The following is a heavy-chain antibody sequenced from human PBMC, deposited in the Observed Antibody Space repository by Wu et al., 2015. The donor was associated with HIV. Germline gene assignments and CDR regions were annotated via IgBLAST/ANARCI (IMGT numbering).Heavy chain of an antibody. CDR3: ARDGAPIVVVPAATLYYYYYMDV. J-gene: IGHJ6*03. Sequence: QVQLVQSGAEVKKPGASVKVSCKASGYTFTGYYMHWVRQAPGQGLEWMGWINPNSGGTNYAQKFQGRVTMTRDTSISTAYMELSRLRSDDTAVYYCARDGAPIVVVPAATLYYYYYMDVWGKGTNGHRSP. CDR1: GYTFTGYY. CDR2: INPNSGGT. V-gene: IGHV1-2*02. D-gene: IGHD2-2*01.